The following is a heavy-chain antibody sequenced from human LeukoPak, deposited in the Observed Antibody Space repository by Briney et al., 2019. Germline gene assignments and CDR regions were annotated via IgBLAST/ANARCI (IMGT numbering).Heavy chain of an antibody. Sequence: GRSLRLSCAASGFTVSSNYMSWVRQAPGKGLEWVSVIYSGGSTYYADSVKGRFTISRDNSKNTLYLQMNSLRAEDTAVYYCARDRPLCCSSTSCYSAWGQGALVTVSS. D-gene: IGHD2-2*01. CDR2: IYSGGST. J-gene: IGHJ5*02. CDR3: ARDRPLCCSSTSCYSA. V-gene: IGHV3-66*01. CDR1: GFTVSSNY.